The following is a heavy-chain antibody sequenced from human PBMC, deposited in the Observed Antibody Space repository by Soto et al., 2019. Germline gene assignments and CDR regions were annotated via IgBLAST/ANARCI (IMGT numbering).Heavy chain of an antibody. V-gene: IGHV3-23*01. J-gene: IGHJ4*02. CDR3: AKVYPRRSIAVGSSDY. CDR1: GFSFSSYA. CDR2: ISGSGGST. Sequence: GGSLTLSCAASGFSFSSYAMSWVRQAPGKGLEWVSAISGSGGSTYYADSVKGRFTISRDNSKNTLYLQMNSLRAEDTAVYYCAKVYPRRSIAVGSSDYWGQGTLVTVSS. D-gene: IGHD6-19*01.